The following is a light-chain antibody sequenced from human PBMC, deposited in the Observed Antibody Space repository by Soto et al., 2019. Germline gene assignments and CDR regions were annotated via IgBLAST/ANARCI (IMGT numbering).Light chain of an antibody. CDR3: QQYNNCTPYP. V-gene: IGKV3-15*01. CDR2: GAS. Sequence: EIVMIPSLAILSKSTGERTTLSCRASQSVSSYLAWYQQKPGQAPRLLLYGASSRATGIPARFSGSGSGTEFTLTISSLQSEDFAVYSCQQYNNCTPYPLGQGTKLDSK. CDR1: QSVSSY. J-gene: IGKJ2*01.